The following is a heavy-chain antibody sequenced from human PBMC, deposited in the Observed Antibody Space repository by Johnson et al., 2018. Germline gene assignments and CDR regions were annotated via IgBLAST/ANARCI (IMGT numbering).Heavy chain of an antibody. Sequence: VQLVQSGGGLVQPGGSRRLSCAASGFTFSSYSMSWVRQAPGKGLEWISYIRSTSSVIYYADPEKGRFTISRDNAKNSLYLQMNSLRAEDTAVYYCAIVVAGIADHYYMDVWGKGTTVTVSS. CDR1: GFTFSSYS. J-gene: IGHJ6*03. V-gene: IGHV3-48*01. D-gene: IGHD2-21*01. CDR2: IRSTSSVI. CDR3: AIVVAGIADHYYMDV.